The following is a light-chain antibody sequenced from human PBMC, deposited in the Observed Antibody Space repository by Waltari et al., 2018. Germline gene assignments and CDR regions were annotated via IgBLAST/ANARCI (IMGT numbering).Light chain of an antibody. CDR1: NIGRKS. J-gene: IGLJ3*02. Sequence: SYVLTQPPSVSVAPGKTARIPCGGNNIGRKSVHWYQQKAGQAPVLVIHYDSDRPTGIPGRFSGSTSGNTATLTISRVEAGDEADYFCQVWDYVQGVFGGGTKLTVL. CDR2: YDS. CDR3: QVWDYVQGV. V-gene: IGLV3-21*04.